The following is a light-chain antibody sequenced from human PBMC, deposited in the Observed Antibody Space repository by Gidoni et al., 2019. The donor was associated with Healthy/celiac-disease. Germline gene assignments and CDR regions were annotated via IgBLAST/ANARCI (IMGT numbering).Light chain of an antibody. CDR1: QSVSSSY. V-gene: IGKV3-20*01. CDR3: QQYGSSHT. Sequence: EIVLTQSPGTLSLSPGERATLSCRASQSVSSSYLAWYQQKPGQAPRLLIYGASSGSGTDFTLTISRLEPEDFAVYYCQQYGSSHTFGPGTKVDIK. CDR2: GAS. J-gene: IGKJ3*01.